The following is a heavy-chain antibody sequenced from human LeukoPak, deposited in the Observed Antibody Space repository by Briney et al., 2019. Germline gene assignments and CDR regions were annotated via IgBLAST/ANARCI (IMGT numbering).Heavy chain of an antibody. CDR1: GFTFDDYA. CDR2: ISWDGGSN. CDR3: AKGDRARPTYYYDSSGYDGEGFDP. Sequence: PGGSLRLSCAASGFTFDDYAMHWVRQAPGRGLEWVSLISWDGGSNYYADSVKGRFTISRDNSKNSLYLQMNSLRAEDTALYYCAKGDRARPTYYYDSSGYDGEGFDPWGQGTLVTVSS. D-gene: IGHD3-22*01. V-gene: IGHV3-43D*03. J-gene: IGHJ5*02.